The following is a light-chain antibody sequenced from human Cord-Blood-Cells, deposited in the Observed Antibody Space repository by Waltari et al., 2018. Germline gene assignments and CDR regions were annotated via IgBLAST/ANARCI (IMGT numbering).Light chain of an antibody. CDR2: SNN. Sequence: QSVRTQPPSASGTPGQRVTIPCSGSSSKIGRDTVNWYQQLPGTAPKLLIYSNNQRPSGVPDRLSGSKSGTSASLAISGLQSEDEADYYCAAWDDSLNGPVFGGGTKLTVL. V-gene: IGLV1-44*01. CDR1: SSKIGRDT. J-gene: IGLJ3*02. CDR3: AAWDDSLNGPV.